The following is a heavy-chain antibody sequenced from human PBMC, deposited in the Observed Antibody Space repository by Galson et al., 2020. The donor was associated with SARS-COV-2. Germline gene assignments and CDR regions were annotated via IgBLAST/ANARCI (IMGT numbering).Heavy chain of an antibody. CDR3: TKTMDV. J-gene: IGHJ6*02. V-gene: IGHV3-23*01. Sequence: LEWVSVISASADATYHADSVKGRFTISRDNSKNTLYLQMNSLRAEDTAIYYCTKTMDVWGQGTMVTVSS. CDR2: ISASADAT.